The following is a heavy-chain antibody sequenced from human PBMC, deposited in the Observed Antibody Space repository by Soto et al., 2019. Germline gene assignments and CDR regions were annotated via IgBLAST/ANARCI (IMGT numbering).Heavy chain of an antibody. CDR1: GGSISSGGYY. V-gene: IGHV4-31*02. CDR3: ARVFSDSSSFFDP. D-gene: IGHD6-13*01. Sequence: SETLSLTCTVSGGSISSGGYYWSWIRQHPGKGLEWIGYIYYSGSTYYNPSLKSRVTISVDTSKNQFSLKLSSVTAADTAVYYCARVFSDSSSFFDPWGQGTPVTVS. CDR2: IYYSGST. J-gene: IGHJ5*02.